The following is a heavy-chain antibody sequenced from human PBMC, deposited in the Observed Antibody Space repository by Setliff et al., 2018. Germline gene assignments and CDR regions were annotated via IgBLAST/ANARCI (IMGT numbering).Heavy chain of an antibody. CDR2: VYDSGTT. Sequence: PSETLSLTCTVPGGSISSISYYWGWIRQPPGKGLEWIGTVYDSGTTYYNPSLKSRVAISLDTSENQFSLKVTSVSAADTAVYYCAREVGEVVPTSGTFDIWGQGTMVTVSS. J-gene: IGHJ3*02. CDR1: GGSISSISYY. D-gene: IGHD5-12*01. V-gene: IGHV4-39*07. CDR3: AREVGEVVPTSGTFDI.